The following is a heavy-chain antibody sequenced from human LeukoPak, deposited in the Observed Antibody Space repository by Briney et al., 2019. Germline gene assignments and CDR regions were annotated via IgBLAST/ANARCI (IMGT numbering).Heavy chain of an antibody. J-gene: IGHJ4*02. CDR1: GDSLSSDGVA. CDR3: ARGRQSAFDY. Sequence: SQTLSLTCVISGDSLSSDGVAWNWIRQSPSRGLEWLGRTYYRSKWYSDYVGSVKSRISINADTSKNHFTLQLTSVTFDDTAVYYCARGRQSAFDYWGQGGLVIVTS. CDR2: TYYRSKWYS. V-gene: IGHV6-1*01. D-gene: IGHD3-3*01.